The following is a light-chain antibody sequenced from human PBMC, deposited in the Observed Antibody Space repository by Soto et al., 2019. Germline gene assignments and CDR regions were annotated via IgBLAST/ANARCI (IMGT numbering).Light chain of an antibody. Sequence: QVTQAPSSLTSRWWTKLTNTCRASQAISSHLAWYQQKPGKAPKLLVYVASTLQSGVPSRFSGSGSGTDFSLSINSLQPEDFATYYCQQLNSYRLTFGGGTKVDIK. J-gene: IGKJ4*01. CDR2: VAS. V-gene: IGKV1-9*01. CDR3: QQLNSYRLT. CDR1: QAISSH.